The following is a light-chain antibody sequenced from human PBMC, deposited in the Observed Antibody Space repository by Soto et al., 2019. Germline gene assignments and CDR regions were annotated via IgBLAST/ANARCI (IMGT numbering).Light chain of an antibody. V-gene: IGKV1-6*01. CDR1: QGIRND. CDR3: LQDHNYPWT. CDR2: DAS. Sequence: AIPMTQSPSSLSASVGDGVTITCRASQGIRNDLGWYQQKPGKAPKVLIYDASSLQSGVPSRFSGSGSGTEFTLTISSLQPEDFASYYCLQDHNYPWTFGQGTRVEIK. J-gene: IGKJ1*01.